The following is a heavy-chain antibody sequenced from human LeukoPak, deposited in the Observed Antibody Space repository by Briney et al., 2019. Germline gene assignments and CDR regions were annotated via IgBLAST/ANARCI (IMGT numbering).Heavy chain of an antibody. V-gene: IGHV3-23*01. J-gene: IGHJ6*03. D-gene: IGHD3-10*01. CDR2: ISGSGGST. Sequence: PGGSLRLSCAASGFTFSSYAMSWVRQAPGKGLEWVSTISGSGGSTSYADAVKGRFTTSRDSSKTTLYLQMNSLRAADTAVYYCAKRFNYYMDVWGKGTTVTVSS. CDR3: AKRFNYYMDV. CDR1: GFTFSSYA.